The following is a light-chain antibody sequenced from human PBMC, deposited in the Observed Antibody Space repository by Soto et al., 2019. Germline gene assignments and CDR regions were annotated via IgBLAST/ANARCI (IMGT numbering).Light chain of an antibody. V-gene: IGKV1-5*01. CDR3: HQYKTYRT. J-gene: IGKJ1*01. CDR1: QSISSW. CDR2: DAS. Sequence: IQMRHSPPARTSSIGQRDTNTFRASQSISSWLVWYQQKPGTVPKLLIYDASNLESGVPSRFSGSGSGTEFTLAISRLEPEDFVTNYCHQYKTYRTFGEGTKVDIK.